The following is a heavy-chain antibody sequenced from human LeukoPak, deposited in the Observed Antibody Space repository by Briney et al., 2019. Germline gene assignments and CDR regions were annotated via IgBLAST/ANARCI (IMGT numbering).Heavy chain of an antibody. CDR3: ARRAYYDSSGYYEEADF. CDR1: GYRFTSYW. CDR2: MYPGDADT. Sequence: GESLKISCKASGYRFTSYWIGWVRQMPGKGLEWMGIMYPGDADTRYSPSFQGQVTISAAKSISTAYLQWSSPKASDTAMYYCARRAYYDSSGYYEEADFWGQGNLVTVSS. D-gene: IGHD3-22*01. V-gene: IGHV5-51*01. J-gene: IGHJ4*02.